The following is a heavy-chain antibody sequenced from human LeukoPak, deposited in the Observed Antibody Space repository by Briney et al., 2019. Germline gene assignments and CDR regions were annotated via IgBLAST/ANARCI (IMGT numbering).Heavy chain of an antibody. CDR3: AREGPTYYDFWSGYSSETNWFDP. D-gene: IGHD3-3*01. V-gene: IGHV1-2*04. Sequence: ASVKVSCKASGYTFTGYYMHWVRQAPGQGLEWMGWINPNSGGTNYAQKFQGWVTMTRDTSISTAYIELSSLRSEDTAVYYCAREGPTYYDFWSGYSSETNWFDPWGQGTLVTVSS. CDR1: GYTFTGYY. J-gene: IGHJ5*02. CDR2: INPNSGGT.